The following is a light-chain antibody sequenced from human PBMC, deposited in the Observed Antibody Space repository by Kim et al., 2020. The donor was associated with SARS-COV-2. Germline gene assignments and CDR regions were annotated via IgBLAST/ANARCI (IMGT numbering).Light chain of an antibody. V-gene: IGLV1-40*01. CDR3: QSYDTSLHGWV. CDR1: SSNIGGGLD. CDR2: GKN. Sequence: QSVLTQPPSVSGAPGQRVTISCTGSSSNIGGGLDVQWYQQVPGTAPKLLVDGKNNRPSGVPDRFSASKSGTAPSLAITGLQPEDEAHYCCQSYDTSLHGWVIGGGTPLTVL. J-gene: IGLJ3*02.